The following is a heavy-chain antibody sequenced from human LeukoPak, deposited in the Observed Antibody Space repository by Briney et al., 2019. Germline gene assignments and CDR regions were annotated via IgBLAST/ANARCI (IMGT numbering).Heavy chain of an antibody. V-gene: IGHV3-74*01. CDR3: ARGSSSWYTAYRFDP. J-gene: IGHJ5*02. CDR2: INSDGSST. Sequence: GGSLRLSCAASGFTFSSYWTHWVRQAPGKGLVWVSRINSDGSSTSYADSVKGRFTISRDNAKNTLYLQMNSLRAEDTAVYYCARGSSSWYTAYRFDPWGQGTLVTVSS. CDR1: GFTFSSYW. D-gene: IGHD6-13*01.